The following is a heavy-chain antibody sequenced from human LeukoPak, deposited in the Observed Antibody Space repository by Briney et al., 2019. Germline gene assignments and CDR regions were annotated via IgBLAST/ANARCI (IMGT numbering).Heavy chain of an antibody. V-gene: IGHV3-11*04. J-gene: IGHJ4*02. CDR3: AVIAIFGVPIDY. CDR2: VCNGGNIM. Sequence: PGGSLKLSCAVSGFSVSDHCMTWIRQAPGKGLEWVSYVCNGGNIMYNEDSVKGRFTISRVNSKNTLYLQMNSLRAEDTAVYYCAVIAIFGVPIDYWGQGTLVTVSS. D-gene: IGHD3-3*01. CDR1: GFSVSDHC.